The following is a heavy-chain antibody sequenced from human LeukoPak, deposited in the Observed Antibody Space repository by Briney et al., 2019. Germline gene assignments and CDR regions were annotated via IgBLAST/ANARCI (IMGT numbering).Heavy chain of an antibody. CDR2: IYYSGST. CDR1: GGSISSSSYY. V-gene: IGHV4-39*01. J-gene: IGHJ3*02. CDR3: ARHSYSSGWYLYAFDI. Sequence: SETLSLTCTVSGGSISSSSYYWGWIRQPPGTGLEWIGSIYYSGSTYYNPSLKSRVSISVDTSKNQFSLKLSSVTAADTAVYYCARHSYSSGWYLYAFDIWGQGTMVTVSS. D-gene: IGHD6-19*01.